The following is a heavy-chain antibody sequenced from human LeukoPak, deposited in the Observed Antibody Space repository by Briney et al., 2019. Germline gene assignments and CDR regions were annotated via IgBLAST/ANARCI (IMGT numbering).Heavy chain of an antibody. CDR1: GFTFSSYG. D-gene: IGHD3-10*01. Sequence: GGSLRLSCAASGFTFSSYGMHWVRQAPGKGLEWVAVISYDGSNKYYADSVEGRFTISRDNSKNTLYLQMNSLRAEDTAVYYCAKGNGMVRGVTLDAFDIWGQGTMVTVSS. V-gene: IGHV3-30*18. CDR2: ISYDGSNK. CDR3: AKGNGMVRGVTLDAFDI. J-gene: IGHJ3*02.